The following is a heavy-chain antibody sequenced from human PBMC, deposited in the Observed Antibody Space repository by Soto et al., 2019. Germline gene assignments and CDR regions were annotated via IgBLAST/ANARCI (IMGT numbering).Heavy chain of an antibody. D-gene: IGHD2-21*02. Sequence: EVQLVESGGGLVQPGGSLRLSCAASGFTFSSYAMSWVRQAPGKGLQWVSTMTGIGGTTYYADSVKGRFTISRDNSKNTLYVQMNRLRAEDTALYYCANDVTATTNYWGQGTRVTVSS. CDR2: MTGIGGTT. V-gene: IGHV3-23*04. J-gene: IGHJ4*02. CDR1: GFTFSSYA. CDR3: ANDVTATTNY.